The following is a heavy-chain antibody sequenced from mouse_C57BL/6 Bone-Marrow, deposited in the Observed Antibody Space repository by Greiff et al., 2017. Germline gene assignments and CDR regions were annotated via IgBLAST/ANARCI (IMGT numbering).Heavy chain of an antibody. J-gene: IGHJ1*03. CDR3: AKNMVTTRGD. CDR2: IYPRSGNT. CDR1: GYTFTSYG. Sequence: VQLQESGAELVRPGASVKLSCKASGYTFTSYGISWVKQRTGQGLEWIGEIYPRSGNTYYNEKFKGKATLTADKSSSTAYMELRSLTSEDSAVYFCAKNMVTTRGDWGKGTTVTVSS. D-gene: IGHD2-2*01. V-gene: IGHV1-81*01.